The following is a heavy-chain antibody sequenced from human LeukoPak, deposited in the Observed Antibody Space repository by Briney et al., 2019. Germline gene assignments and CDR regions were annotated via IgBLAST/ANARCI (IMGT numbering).Heavy chain of an antibody. CDR2: INPNSGGT. Sequence: ASVKVSCKASRYTFTGYYMHWVRQAPGQGLEWMGWINPNSGGTNYAQKFQGRVTMTRDTSISTAYMELSRLRSDDTAVYYCARGTVTTLRWNWFDPWGQGTLVTVSS. CDR3: ARGTVTTLRWNWFDP. V-gene: IGHV1-2*02. CDR1: RYTFTGYY. D-gene: IGHD4-17*01. J-gene: IGHJ5*02.